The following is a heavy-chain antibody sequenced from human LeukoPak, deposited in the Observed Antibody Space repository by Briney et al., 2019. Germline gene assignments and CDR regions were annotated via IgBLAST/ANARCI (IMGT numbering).Heavy chain of an antibody. CDR1: GFTISTYS. J-gene: IGHJ4*02. CDR2: ISGGTT. D-gene: IGHD3-10*01. CDR3: AKSVYHSGNY. V-gene: IGHV3-23*01. Sequence: GGSLRLSCAASGFTISTYSMSWVRQAPGKGLEWVSSISGGTTYYADSVKGRFTISRDNSKNTVSLQMNSLRAEDTAVYYCAKSVYHSGNYWGQGTLVTVSS.